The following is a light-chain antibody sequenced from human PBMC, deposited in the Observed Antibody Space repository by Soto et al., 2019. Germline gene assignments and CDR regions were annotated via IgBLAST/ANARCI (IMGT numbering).Light chain of an antibody. CDR1: SSNIGAVYN. CDR2: DNT. V-gene: IGLV1-40*01. CDR3: QCYDSSQSASYV. Sequence: SVLTQPPSVSGAPGQRVTISCSGGSSNIGAVYNIHWFQQVPGTAPKLLIYDNTNRPSGVPDRFSGSNSGTSASLAITGLQAEDEADYYCQCYDSSQSASYVFGTGTKVTVL. J-gene: IGLJ1*01.